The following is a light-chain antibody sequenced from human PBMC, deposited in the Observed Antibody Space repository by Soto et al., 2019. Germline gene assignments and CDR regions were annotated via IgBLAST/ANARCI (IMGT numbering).Light chain of an antibody. CDR2: SNS. V-gene: IGLV1-40*01. CDR3: QSYDSSLIEV. J-gene: IGLJ3*02. Sequence: QAVVTQPPSVSGAPGQRVTISCTGSSSNIGAGSDLHWYQQFPGTAPKLLIYSNSNRPSGVPDRFSGSKSGTSASLAIAGLQAEDEADYYCQSYDSSLIEVFGGGTQLTVL. CDR1: SSNIGAGSD.